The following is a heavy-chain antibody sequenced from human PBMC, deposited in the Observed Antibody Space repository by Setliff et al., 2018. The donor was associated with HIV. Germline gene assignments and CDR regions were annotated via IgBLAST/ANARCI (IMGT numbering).Heavy chain of an antibody. CDR1: GGSISSGSYY. V-gene: IGHV4-61*09. J-gene: IGHJ5*02. CDR3: ARGYGSGGYEWFDP. D-gene: IGHD3-10*01. Sequence: SETLSLTCTVSGGSISSGSYYWTWIRQPAGKGLEWIGHIYSSGSTNYNPSLKSRVTISLDTSKNQFSLKLNSVTAADTAVYYCARGYGSGGYEWFDPWGQGTLVTVSS. CDR2: IYSSGST.